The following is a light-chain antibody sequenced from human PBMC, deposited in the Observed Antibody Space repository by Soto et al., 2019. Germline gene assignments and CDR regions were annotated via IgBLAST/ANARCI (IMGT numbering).Light chain of an antibody. CDR2: DAS. J-gene: IGKJ5*01. CDR1: QSVRSSY. Sequence: EIVLTQSPGPLSLSPGERATLSCRASQSVRSSYLAWYQQKPGQAPRLLIYDASSRTTGVPDRFRGSASGPVFALTISRLEPEDFAVYFCQQYGSSPPTITFGQGTRLE. CDR3: QQYGSSPPTIT. V-gene: IGKV3-20*01.